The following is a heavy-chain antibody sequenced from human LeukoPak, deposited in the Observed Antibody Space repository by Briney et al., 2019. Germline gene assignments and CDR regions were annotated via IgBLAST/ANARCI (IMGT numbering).Heavy chain of an antibody. Sequence: GGSLRLSCAASGFTFSSYEMNWVRQAPGKGLEWVSYISSSGSTIYYADSVKGRFTISRDNAKNSLYLQMNSLRAEDTAVYYCARKSGYCSGGSCYYYFDYWAREPWSPSPQ. J-gene: IGHJ4*02. CDR2: ISSSGSTI. D-gene: IGHD2-15*01. CDR1: GFTFSSYE. V-gene: IGHV3-48*03. CDR3: ARKSGYCSGGSCYYYFDY.